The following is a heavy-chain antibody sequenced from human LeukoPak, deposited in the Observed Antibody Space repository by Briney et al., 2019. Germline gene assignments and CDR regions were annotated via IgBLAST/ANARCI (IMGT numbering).Heavy chain of an antibody. CDR1: GYTFTSYG. D-gene: IGHD1-26*01. CDR3: ARFGGGIIVAAQGDAFDI. V-gene: IGHV1-18*01. CDR2: ISAYNGNT. J-gene: IGHJ3*02. Sequence: ASVKVSCKASGYTFTSYGISWVRQAPGQGLEWMGWISAYNGNTNYAQKLQGRLTMTTDTSTSTAYMELRSLRSDDTAVYYCARFGGGIIVAAQGDAFDIWGQGTMVTVSS.